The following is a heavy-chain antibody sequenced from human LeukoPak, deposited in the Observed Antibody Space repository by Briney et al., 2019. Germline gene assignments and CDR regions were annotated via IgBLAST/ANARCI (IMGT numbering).Heavy chain of an antibody. Sequence: SETLSLTCAVYGGSFSGYYWSWIRQPPGKGLEWIGEINHSGSTNYNPSLKSRVTISVDTSKNQFSLKLSPVTAADTAVYYCARGIYYDSSGYPPYFDYWGQGTLVTVSS. CDR3: ARGIYYDSSGYPPYFDY. CDR1: GGSFSGYY. CDR2: INHSGST. V-gene: IGHV4-34*01. J-gene: IGHJ4*02. D-gene: IGHD3-22*01.